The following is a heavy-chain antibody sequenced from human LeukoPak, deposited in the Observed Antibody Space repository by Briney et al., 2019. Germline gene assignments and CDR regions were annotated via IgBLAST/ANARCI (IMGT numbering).Heavy chain of an antibody. CDR1: GYIFTNYG. Sequence: ASVKVSCKASGYIFTNYGISWVRQAPGQGLEWMGWIGTHNGNTNYAQKVQGRVTMTTDTSTSTAYMELRSLRFDDTAVYYCARGGYGNGYDYWGQGTLVTVSS. J-gene: IGHJ4*02. V-gene: IGHV1-18*01. CDR2: IGTHNGNT. D-gene: IGHD5-18*01. CDR3: ARGGYGNGYDY.